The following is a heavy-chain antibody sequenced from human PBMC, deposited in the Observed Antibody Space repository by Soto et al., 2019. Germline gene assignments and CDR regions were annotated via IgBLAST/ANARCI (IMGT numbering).Heavy chain of an antibody. CDR1: GGSFSGYY. CDR2: INHSGST. J-gene: IGHJ6*02. V-gene: IGHV4-34*01. D-gene: IGHD3-22*01. Sequence: QVQLQQWGAGLLKPSETLSLTCAVYGGSFSGYYWSWIRQPPGKGLEWIGEINHSGSTNYNPSLTRRVTISVDTSKNQFSLKLSSVTAADTAVYYCARVGRRGYYSYYYYYGMDVWGQGTTVTVSS. CDR3: ARVGRRGYYSYYYYYGMDV.